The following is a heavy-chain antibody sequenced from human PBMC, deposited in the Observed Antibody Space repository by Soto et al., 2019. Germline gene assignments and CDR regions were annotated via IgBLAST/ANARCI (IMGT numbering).Heavy chain of an antibody. D-gene: IGHD3-3*01. CDR2: MNPNSGNT. CDR1: GYTFTIYD. Sequence: ASVKVSCKASGYTFTIYDINWVRQATGQGLEWMGWMNPNSGNTGYAQKLQGRVTMTRNTSISTAYMELSSLRSEDTAVYYCARGPYYVFWSDIPTDFDYWGQATLVSFSS. V-gene: IGHV1-8*01. J-gene: IGHJ4*02. CDR3: ARGPYYVFWSDIPTDFDY.